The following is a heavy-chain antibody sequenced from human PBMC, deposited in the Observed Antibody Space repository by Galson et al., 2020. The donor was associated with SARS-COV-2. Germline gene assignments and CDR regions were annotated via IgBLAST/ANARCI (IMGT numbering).Heavy chain of an antibody. CDR3: ARDLFGGSYYYYYGMDV. CDR1: GFTVSSNY. CDR2: IYSGGTT. J-gene: IGHJ6*02. V-gene: IGHV3-53*01. D-gene: IGHD1-26*01. Sequence: GGSLRLSCVASGFTVSSNYLNWVRRAPGKGLEWVSLIYSGGTTYYADSVKGRFTISRDSSKNTVYLQMTSLRAEDTAVYYCARDLFGGSYYYYYGMDVWGQGPRSPSP.